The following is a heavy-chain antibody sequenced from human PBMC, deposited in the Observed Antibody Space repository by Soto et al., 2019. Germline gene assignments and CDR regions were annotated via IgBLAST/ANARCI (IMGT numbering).Heavy chain of an antibody. D-gene: IGHD3-16*01. V-gene: IGHV3-7*01. CDR1: GFTFSTYW. J-gene: IGHJ5*02. CDR3: ANYENSGPAVS. Sequence: EVQLVESGGGLVQPGGSLRLSCAASGFTFSTYWMSWVRQAPGKGLEWVANIKQDGSNKYYVDSVKGRFTVSRDNAQSSLYLQMNSLRTEDTAVYYCANYENSGPAVSWCQGTLVTV. CDR2: IKQDGSNK.